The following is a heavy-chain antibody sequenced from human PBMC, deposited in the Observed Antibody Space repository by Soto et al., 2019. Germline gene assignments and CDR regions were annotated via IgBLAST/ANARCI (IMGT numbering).Heavy chain of an antibody. CDR2: ISGSGAST. CDR3: AKDRYSEYVGRQFDH. D-gene: IGHD2-2*02. Sequence: EVQLLESGGGLVQPGGSLRLSCAVSVFTFSNYAMSWVRQTPGKGLEWVSAISGSGASTYYADSVRGRFTISRDNSKNTLNLHMNSLRAEDRAVYYCAKDRYSEYVGRQFDHWGQGPLVTVSS. J-gene: IGHJ4*02. CDR1: VFTFSNYA. V-gene: IGHV3-23*01.